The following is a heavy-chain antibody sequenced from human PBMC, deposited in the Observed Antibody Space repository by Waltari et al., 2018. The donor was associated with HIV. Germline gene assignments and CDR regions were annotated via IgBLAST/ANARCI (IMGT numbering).Heavy chain of an antibody. CDR2: IYYIGST. CDR1: GGSISSGGYS. Sequence: QVQLQESGPGLVKPSQTLSLTCTVSGGSISSGGYSGSWIRQHPGKGREWIGYIYYIGSTYYNPPLKIRVTISVDTSKNQFSLKLSSVTAADTSVYYCARGITIFGVVIADWFDPWGQGTLVTVSS. J-gene: IGHJ5*02. V-gene: IGHV4-31*03. CDR3: ARGITIFGVVIADWFDP. D-gene: IGHD3-3*01.